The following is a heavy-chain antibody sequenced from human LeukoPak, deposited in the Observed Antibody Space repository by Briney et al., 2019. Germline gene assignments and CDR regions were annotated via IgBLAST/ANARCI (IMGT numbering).Heavy chain of an antibody. V-gene: IGHV4-34*01. D-gene: IGHD3-16*01. CDR2: INHSGST. CDR1: GESFSGNY. J-gene: IGHJ4*02. CDR3: ARIEPGRLGFDY. Sequence: SETLSLTCAVYGESFSGNYWNWIRQPPGKGLEWIGEINHSGSTNYNPSLKSRVTISVDTSKNQFSLKLSSVTAADTAVYYGARIEPGRLGFDYWGQGTLVTVSS.